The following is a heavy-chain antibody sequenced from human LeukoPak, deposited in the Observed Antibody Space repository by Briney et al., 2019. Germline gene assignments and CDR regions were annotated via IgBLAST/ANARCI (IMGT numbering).Heavy chain of an antibody. D-gene: IGHD6-13*01. J-gene: IGHJ5*02. CDR2: IHYTGRT. CDR1: GGSISGFY. CDR3: ARINSGYDLSSSWYPNWFDP. Sequence: ETLSLTCTVSGGSISGFYWSWIRQPPGKGLEWIGNIHYTGRTNYNPSLKSRVTMSVETSKNHFSVRLTSVTAADTAVYCCARINSGYDLSSSWYPNWFDPWGQGALVTVSS. V-gene: IGHV4-59*01.